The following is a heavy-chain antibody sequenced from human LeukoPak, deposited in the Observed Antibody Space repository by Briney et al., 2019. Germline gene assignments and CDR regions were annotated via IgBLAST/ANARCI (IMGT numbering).Heavy chain of an antibody. CDR2: MNSDGSST. CDR3: APGGATGVDY. CDR1: GFTFSSYW. V-gene: IGHV3-74*01. Sequence: GGSLRLSCAASGFTFSSYWMHWGRQAPGKGLVWVSRMNSDGSSTSYADSMKGRFTISRDNAKNTLYLQMNSLRAEDTAVYYSAPGGATGVDYWGQGTLVTVSS. D-gene: IGHD1-26*01. J-gene: IGHJ4*02.